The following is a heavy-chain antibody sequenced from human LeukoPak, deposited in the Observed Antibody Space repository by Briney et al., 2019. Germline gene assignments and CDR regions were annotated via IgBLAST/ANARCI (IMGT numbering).Heavy chain of an antibody. CDR3: ATGPGSGSYPEFFQH. Sequence: ASVKVSCKVSGYTLTELSMHWVRQALGKGLEWMGGFDPEDGETIYAQKFQGRVTMTEDASTDTAYMELSSLRSEDTAVYYCATGPGSGSYPEFFQHWGQGTLVTVSS. CDR2: FDPEDGET. CDR1: GYTLTELS. V-gene: IGHV1-24*01. J-gene: IGHJ1*01. D-gene: IGHD1-26*01.